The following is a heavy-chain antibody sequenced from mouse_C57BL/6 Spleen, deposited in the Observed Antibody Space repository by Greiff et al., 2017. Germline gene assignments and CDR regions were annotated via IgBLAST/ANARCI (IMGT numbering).Heavy chain of an antibody. CDR2: IYPGDGDT. CDR3: ERGSNDWYFDV. J-gene: IGHJ1*03. D-gene: IGHD2-5*01. Sequence: QVQLKQSGPELVKPGASVKISCKASGYAFSSSWMNWVKQRPGKGLEWIGRIYPGDGDTNYNGKFKGKATLTADKSSSTAYMQLRSLTSEDSAVYFCERGSNDWYFDVWRRGTAVSVSS. V-gene: IGHV1-82*01. CDR1: GYAFSSSW.